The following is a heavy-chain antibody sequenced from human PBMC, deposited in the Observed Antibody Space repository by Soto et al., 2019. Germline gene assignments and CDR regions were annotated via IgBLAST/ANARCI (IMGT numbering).Heavy chain of an antibody. J-gene: IGHJ6*02. V-gene: IGHV3-23*01. CDR3: ARDHPESMVRQYGMDV. CDR1: GFAFSSYA. Sequence: EVQLLESGGGLVQPGGSLRLSCAASGFAFSSYAMSWVRQTPGKGLEWVSTLSGSGGTTYYADSVKGQFTISRDNSKSTLYLQMNSLRAEDTAVYYCARDHPESMVRQYGMDVWGQGTTVTVSS. D-gene: IGHD3-10*01. CDR2: LSGSGGTT.